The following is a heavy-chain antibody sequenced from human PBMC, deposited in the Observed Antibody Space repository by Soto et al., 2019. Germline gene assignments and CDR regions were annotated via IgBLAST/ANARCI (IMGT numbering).Heavy chain of an antibody. CDR1: GYTFTSYG. J-gene: IGHJ6*02. D-gene: IGHD4-17*01. V-gene: IGHV1-18*04. Sequence: GASVKVSCKASGYTFTSYGISWARQAPGQGLEWMGWISAYNGNTNYAQKLQGRVTMTTDTSTSTAYMELRSLRSDDTAVYYCARDSVSTTVTYSYYYYYGMDVWGQGTTVTVSS. CDR2: ISAYNGNT. CDR3: ARDSVSTTVTYSYYYYYGMDV.